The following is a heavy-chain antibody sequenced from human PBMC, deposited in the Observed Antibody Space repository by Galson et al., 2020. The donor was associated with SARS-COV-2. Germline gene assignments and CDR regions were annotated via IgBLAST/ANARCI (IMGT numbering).Heavy chain of an antibody. CDR1: GFTFSSYA. CDR2: LPYNGLTT. CDR3: AKEGGNGWATDYFQH. Sequence: GGSLRLPCAASGFTFSSYAMAWARQAPGKGLEWVSLLPYNGLTTYYADSVKGRFTISRDNSRNTLYLQMNNLRADDTAVYYCAKEGGNGWATDYFQHWGQCTLVTVSS. V-gene: IGHV3-23*01. J-gene: IGHJ1*01. D-gene: IGHD6-19*01.